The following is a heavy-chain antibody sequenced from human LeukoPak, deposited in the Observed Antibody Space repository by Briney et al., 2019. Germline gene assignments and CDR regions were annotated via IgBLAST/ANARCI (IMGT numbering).Heavy chain of an antibody. CDR1: GYTFTSYG. CDR2: ISAYNGNT. V-gene: IGHV1-18*01. CDR3: ARLLRVRYYDSSGSFDY. D-gene: IGHD3-22*01. J-gene: IGHJ4*02. Sequence: ASVKVSRKASGYTFTSYGISWVRQAPGQGLEWMGWISAYNGNTNYAQKLQGRVTMTTDTSTSTAYMELRSLRSDDTAVYYCARLLRVRYYDSSGSFDYWGQGTLVTVSS.